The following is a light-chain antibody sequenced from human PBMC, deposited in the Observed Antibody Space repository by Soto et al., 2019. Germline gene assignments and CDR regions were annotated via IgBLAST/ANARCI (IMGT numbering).Light chain of an antibody. CDR1: QSIRSY. V-gene: IGKV1-39*01. CDR3: QQSYSTPLT. Sequence: DIQMTQSPSSLSASVGDRVTITCRASQSIRSYLNWYQQKPGKAPKVLIYAASRLQSGVPSRFSSSGSGTDFTLTISSLQPEDFATYYCQQSYSTPLTFGGGTKVDIK. J-gene: IGKJ4*01. CDR2: AAS.